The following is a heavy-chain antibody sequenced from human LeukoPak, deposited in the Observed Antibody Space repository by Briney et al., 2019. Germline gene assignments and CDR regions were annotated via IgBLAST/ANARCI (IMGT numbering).Heavy chain of an antibody. CDR1: GYTFTTYG. CDR3: ARGYCSSTSCYTGSYYYMDV. J-gene: IGHJ6*03. V-gene: IGHV1-69*13. D-gene: IGHD2-2*02. CDR2: IIPIFGTA. Sequence: ASVKVSCKASGYTFTTYGISWVRQAPGQGLEWMGGIIPIFGTANYAQKFQGRVTITADESTSTAYMELSSLRSEDTAVYYCARGYCSSTSCYTGSYYYMDVWGKGTTVTVSS.